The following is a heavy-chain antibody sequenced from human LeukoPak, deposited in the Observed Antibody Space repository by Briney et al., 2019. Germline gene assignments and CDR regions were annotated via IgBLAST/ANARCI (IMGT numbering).Heavy chain of an antibody. CDR1: GGSFSGYY. CDR2: INHSGST. CDR3: ARGLGRSVDY. V-gene: IGHV4-34*01. J-gene: IGHJ4*02. Sequence: SETLSLTCAVYGGSFSGYYWSWIRQPPGKGLEWIGEINHSGSTNYNPSLKSRVTISVDTSKNQFSLELSSVTAADTAVYYCARGLGRSVDYWGQGTLVTVSS. D-gene: IGHD3-3*01.